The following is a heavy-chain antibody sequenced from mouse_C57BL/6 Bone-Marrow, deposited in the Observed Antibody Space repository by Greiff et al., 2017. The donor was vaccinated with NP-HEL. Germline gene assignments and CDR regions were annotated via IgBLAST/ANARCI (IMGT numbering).Heavy chain of an antibody. CDR3: ARRLYDGYYEKGFCYAMDY. J-gene: IGHJ4*01. D-gene: IGHD2-3*01. CDR1: GFTFSSYG. V-gene: IGHV5-6*02. Sequence: EVKPVESGGDLVKPGGSLKLSCAASGFTFSSYGMSWVRQTPDKRLEWVATISSGGSYTYYPDSVKGRFTISGDNATNTLYLQMSSLKSEETAMYICARRLYDGYYEKGFCYAMDYGGQGTSVTVSS. CDR2: ISSGGSYT.